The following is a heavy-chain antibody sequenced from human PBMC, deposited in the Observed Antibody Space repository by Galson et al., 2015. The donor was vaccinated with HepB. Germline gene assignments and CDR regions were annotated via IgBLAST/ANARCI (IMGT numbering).Heavy chain of an antibody. CDR2: IIPIFGTA. CDR1: GYTFTDYY. Sequence: SVKVSCKASGYTFTDYYMHWVRQAPGQGLEWMGGIIPIFGTANYAQKFQGRVTITADKSTSTAYMELSSLRSEDTAVYYCARAWATGTTWNAFDIWGQETMVTVSS. J-gene: IGHJ3*02. CDR3: ARAWATGTTWNAFDI. D-gene: IGHD1-7*01. V-gene: IGHV1-69*06.